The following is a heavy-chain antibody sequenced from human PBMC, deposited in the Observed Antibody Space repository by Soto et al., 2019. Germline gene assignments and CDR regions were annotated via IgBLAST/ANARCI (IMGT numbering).Heavy chain of an antibody. CDR3: AREPPPPYY. V-gene: IGHV1-18*01. J-gene: IGHJ4*02. CDR2: ISAYNGNT. Sequence: QVQLVQSGAEVKKPGASVKVSCKASGYTFASYAISWMRQAPGQGLEWMGWISAYNGNTNYAQKLQGRGTMTTDTSTSTAYSELRSLRSDDTAVYYCAREPPPPYYWGQGTLVTVSS. CDR1: GYTFASYA.